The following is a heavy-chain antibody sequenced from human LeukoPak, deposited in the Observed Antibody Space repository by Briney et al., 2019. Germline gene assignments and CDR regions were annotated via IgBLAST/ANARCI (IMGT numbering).Heavy chain of an antibody. D-gene: IGHD4-17*01. CDR2: ISYDGSDS. V-gene: IGHV3-30*18. J-gene: IGHJ4*02. Sequence: RAGGSLRLSCAASGFTFSSYGLHWAPQAPGKGLEGVAFISYDGSDSYYADSVRGRFTIPRDNSKNTLYLQMNSLRAEDTAVYYCAKASTVTTALDCWGQGTLVAVSS. CDR3: AKASTVTTALDC. CDR1: GFTFSSYG.